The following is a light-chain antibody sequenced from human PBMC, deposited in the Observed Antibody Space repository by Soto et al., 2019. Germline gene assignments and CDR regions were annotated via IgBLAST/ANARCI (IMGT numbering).Light chain of an antibody. J-gene: IGKJ5*01. CDR1: QRVSNNY. V-gene: IGKV3-20*01. CDR2: GAS. Sequence: EIGLPQPPGALSLSPGEGATLSCRASQRVSNNYLAGYQQKPGQAPRLLIYGASNRATGIPDRFSGSGSGTDFTLTISRLEPEDFAVYYCQQYGDSPRTFGQGTRLEIK. CDR3: QQYGDSPRT.